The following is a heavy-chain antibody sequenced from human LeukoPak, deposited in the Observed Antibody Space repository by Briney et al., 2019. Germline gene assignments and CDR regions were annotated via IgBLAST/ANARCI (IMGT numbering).Heavy chain of an antibody. CDR2: IYYSGST. CDR3: ARVVRAALDFDY. D-gene: IGHD6-25*01. Sequence: SETLSLTCTVSGGSVSSGSYYWSWIRQPPGTGLEWIGYIYYSGSTNYNPSLKSRVTISVDTSKNQFSLKLSSVTAADTAVYYCARVVRAALDFDYWGQGTLVTVSS. CDR1: GGSVSSGSYY. J-gene: IGHJ4*02. V-gene: IGHV4-61*01.